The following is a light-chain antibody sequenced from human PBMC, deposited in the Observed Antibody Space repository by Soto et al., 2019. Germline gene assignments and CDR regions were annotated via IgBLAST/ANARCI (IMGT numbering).Light chain of an antibody. V-gene: IGKV3-20*01. CDR2: GAS. CDR1: QSVSRSY. Sequence: SPDTLSLSPGERATLSCRGSQSVSRSYLAWYQQKPGQAPRLLIYGASSRATGIPDRFSGSGSGTDFTLTISRLEPEDFAVYYCQQYGSSRITFGQGTRLEIK. CDR3: QQYGSSRIT. J-gene: IGKJ5*01.